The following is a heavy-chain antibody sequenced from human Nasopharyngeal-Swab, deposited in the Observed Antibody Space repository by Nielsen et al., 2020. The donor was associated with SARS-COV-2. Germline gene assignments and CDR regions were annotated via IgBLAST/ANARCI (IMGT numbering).Heavy chain of an antibody. CDR3: ARLTVGATSGDAFDI. CDR2: IDPSDSYT. J-gene: IGHJ3*02. V-gene: IGHV5-10-1*01. CDR1: GYSFTSYW. D-gene: IGHD1-26*01. Sequence: GESLKLSCQGSGYSFTSYWISWVRQMPGKGLEWMGRIDPSDSYTNYSPSFQGHVTISADKSISTAYLQWSSLKASDTAMYYCARLTVGATSGDAFDIWGQGTMVTVSS.